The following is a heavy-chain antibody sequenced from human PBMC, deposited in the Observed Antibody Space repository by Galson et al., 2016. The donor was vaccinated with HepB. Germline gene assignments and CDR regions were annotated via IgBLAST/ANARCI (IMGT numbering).Heavy chain of an antibody. CDR2: IETAGDT. CDR1: GFTFSIHD. V-gene: IGHV3-13*01. D-gene: IGHD4/OR15-4a*01. J-gene: IGHJ6*04. CDR3: ARGKSLLTMHWNYGLDV. Sequence: SLRLSCAASGFTFSIHDMHWVRQAPGKGLEWVSAIETAGDTYYADSVKGRFTISRENAKNSLYLQMNSLRAGDTAVYYCARGKSLLTMHWNYGLDVWAKGPRSASPQ.